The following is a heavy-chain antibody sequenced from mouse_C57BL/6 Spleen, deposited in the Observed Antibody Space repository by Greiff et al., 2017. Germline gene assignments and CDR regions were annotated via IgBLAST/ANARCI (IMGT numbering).Heavy chain of an antibody. V-gene: IGHV1-55*01. D-gene: IGHD2-5*01. J-gene: IGHJ3*01. CDR1: GYTFTSYW. CDR3: ARAYYSNYPAY. CDR2: IYPGSGST. Sequence: VQLQQPGAALVQPGASVKMSCKASGYTFTSYWITWVKQRPGQGLVWIGDIYPGSGSTNYNEEFKSKATLTVDTASSTAYMQLSSLTSEDSAVYYCARAYYSNYPAYWGQGTLVTVSA.